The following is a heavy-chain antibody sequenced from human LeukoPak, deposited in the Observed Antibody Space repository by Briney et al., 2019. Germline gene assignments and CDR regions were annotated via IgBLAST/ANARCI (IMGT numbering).Heavy chain of an antibody. CDR3: AKSTAPCSRGSCYSALES. V-gene: IGHV3-23*01. CDR1: GFTFRSHV. CDR2: LNTDGAWI. Sequence: GGSLRLSCAASGFTFRSHVMSWVRLAPGKGLEWVSGLNTDGAWIYYADSVKGRFTISRDNSENTLYLQMNSLRVEDTAIYYCAKSTAPCSRGSCYSALESWGQGTLVTVSS. D-gene: IGHD2-15*01. J-gene: IGHJ4*02.